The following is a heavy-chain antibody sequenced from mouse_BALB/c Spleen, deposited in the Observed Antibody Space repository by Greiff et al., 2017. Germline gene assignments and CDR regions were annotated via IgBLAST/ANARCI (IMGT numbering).Heavy chain of an antibody. Sequence: VKLVESGGGLVKPGGSLKLSCAASGFTFSSYAMSWVRQTPEKRLEWVATISSGGSYTYYPDSVKGRFTISRDNAKNTLYLQMSSLRSEDTAMYYCARGNYGNYARYFDYWGQGTTLTVSS. CDR3: ARGNYGNYARYFDY. V-gene: IGHV5-9-3*01. CDR1: GFTFSSYA. D-gene: IGHD2-1*01. J-gene: IGHJ2*01. CDR2: ISSGGSYT.